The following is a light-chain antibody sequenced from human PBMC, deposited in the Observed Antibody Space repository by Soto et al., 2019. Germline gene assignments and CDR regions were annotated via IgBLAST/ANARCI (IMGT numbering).Light chain of an antibody. CDR1: TSDVGRYKF. V-gene: IGLV2-14*01. J-gene: IGLJ2*01. CDR2: EVT. CDR3: GSSTDTDTLVI. Sequence: QSALTQPASVSGSPGQSITISCTGTTSDVGRYKFVSWYQHHPGKAPKLLIFEVTNPPSGVSSRFSGSKSGNTASLTISGLQTEDEATYYCGSSTDTDTLVIFGGGTKLTVL.